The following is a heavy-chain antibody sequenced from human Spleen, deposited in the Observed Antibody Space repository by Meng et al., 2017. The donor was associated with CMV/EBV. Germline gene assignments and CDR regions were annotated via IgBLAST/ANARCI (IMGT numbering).Heavy chain of an antibody. Sequence: GGSLRLSCAASGFTFSSYAMHWVRQAPGKGLEWVAFIRYDGSNKYYADSVKGRFTISRDNSKNTLYLQMNSLRAEDTAVYYCAKGEGYGDSLNYFDYWGQGTLVTVSS. CDR3: AKGEGYGDSLNYFDY. CDR2: IRYDGSNK. CDR1: GFTFSSYA. D-gene: IGHD4-17*01. V-gene: IGHV3-30*02. J-gene: IGHJ4*02.